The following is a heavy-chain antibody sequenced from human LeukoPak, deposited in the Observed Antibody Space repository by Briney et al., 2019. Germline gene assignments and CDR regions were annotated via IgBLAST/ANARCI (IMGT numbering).Heavy chain of an antibody. CDR1: GGSSSGYY. CDR3: ARGGGNLLPFFDPKYYYYMDV. J-gene: IGHJ6*03. Sequence: PSETLSLTCAVYGGSSSGYYWSWIRQSPGKGLEWIAEINHSGGTNYNPSLRSRVTVFLDTSKNQFSLKLRSVTAADKAVYYCARGGGNLLPFFDPKYYYYMDVWGKGTTVTVSS. D-gene: IGHD3-9*01. V-gene: IGHV4-34*01. CDR2: INHSGGT.